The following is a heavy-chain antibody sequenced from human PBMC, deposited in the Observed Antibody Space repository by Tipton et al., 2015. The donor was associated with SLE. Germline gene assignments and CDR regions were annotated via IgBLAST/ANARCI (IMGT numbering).Heavy chain of an antibody. V-gene: IGHV3-7*01. CDR1: GFTFSSYW. CDR3: ARDGYGSAWFDS. J-gene: IGHJ5*01. CDR2: INQDGSEK. Sequence: SLRLSCVGSGFTFSSYWMSWVRQAPGKGLEWVANINQDGSEKYYVDSVKGRFTISRDNAKNSLYLQMNSLRAEDTAVYYCARDGYGSAWFDSWGQGTLVTVSS. D-gene: IGHD3-10*01.